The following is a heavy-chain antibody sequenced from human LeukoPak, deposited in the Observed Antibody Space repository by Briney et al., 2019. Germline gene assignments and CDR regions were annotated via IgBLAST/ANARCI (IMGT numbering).Heavy chain of an antibody. Sequence: PSETLSLTCTVSGGSISSGGYYWSWIRQHPGKGLEWIGYIYYSGSTYYNPSLKSRVTISVDTSKNQFSLKLSSVTAADTAVYYCAGHPPLNTVDFWGQETLVTVSS. CDR3: AGHPPLNTVDF. J-gene: IGHJ4*02. D-gene: IGHD2-8*02. CDR1: GGSISSGGYY. CDR2: IYYSGST. V-gene: IGHV4-31*03.